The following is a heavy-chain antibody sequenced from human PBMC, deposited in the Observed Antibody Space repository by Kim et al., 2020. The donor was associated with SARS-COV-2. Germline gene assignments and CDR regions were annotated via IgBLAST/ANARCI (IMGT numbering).Heavy chain of an antibody. Sequence: SETLSLTCIVSGYSISSAYYWGWVRQPPGKGLEWIATVSHSGGTYYNPSLESRVTISADPSKNQFSLRLTSVTASDTAVYYCARDRALIGAFDIWGQGT. J-gene: IGHJ3*02. V-gene: IGHV4-38-2*02. CDR2: VSHSGGT. CDR3: ARDRALIGAFDI. CDR1: GYSISSAYY.